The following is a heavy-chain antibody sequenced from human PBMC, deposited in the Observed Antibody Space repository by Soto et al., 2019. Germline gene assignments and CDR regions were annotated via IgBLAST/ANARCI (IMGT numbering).Heavy chain of an antibody. CDR1: GFTFGDYA. CDR2: IRSKAYGGTT. Sequence: GGSLILSCPASGFTFGDYAMSWFRQAPGKGLEWVGFIRSKAYGGTTEYAASVKGRFTISRDNSKNTLYLQMNSLRAEDTAVYYCARMGGDDFWSGYYISVPPVRHLSTGVSNYGRDVGGQETTVIVS. CDR3: ARMGGDDFWSGYYISVPPVRHLSTGVSNYGRDV. D-gene: IGHD3-3*01. J-gene: IGHJ6*02. V-gene: IGHV3-49*03.